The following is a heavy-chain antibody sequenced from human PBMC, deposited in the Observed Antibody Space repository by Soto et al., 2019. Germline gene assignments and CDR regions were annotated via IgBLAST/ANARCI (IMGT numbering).Heavy chain of an antibody. J-gene: IGHJ4*02. CDR3: ARRVVVVAATWIDY. CDR2: IYYSGST. Sequence: SETLSLTCTVSGGSISSSSYYWGWIRQPPGKGLEWIGSIYYSGSTYYNPSLKSRVTISVDTSKNQFSLKLSSVTAADTAVYYCARRVVVVAATWIDYWGQGTLVTVSS. CDR1: GGSISSSSYY. V-gene: IGHV4-39*01. D-gene: IGHD2-15*01.